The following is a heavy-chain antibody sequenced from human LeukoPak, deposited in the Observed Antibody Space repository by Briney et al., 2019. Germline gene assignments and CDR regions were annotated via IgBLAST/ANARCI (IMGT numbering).Heavy chain of an antibody. CDR3: ASEDNGYYDFWSGYRSNWFDP. Sequence: GGSLRLSCAASGFIFNADAMHWVRQAPGKGLEWVAVISYDGSNKYYADSVKGRFTISRDNSKNTLYLQMNSLRAEDTAVYYCASEDNGYYDFWSGYRSNWFDPWGQGTLVTVSS. CDR2: ISYDGSNK. CDR1: GFIFNADA. J-gene: IGHJ5*02. D-gene: IGHD3-3*01. V-gene: IGHV3-30-3*01.